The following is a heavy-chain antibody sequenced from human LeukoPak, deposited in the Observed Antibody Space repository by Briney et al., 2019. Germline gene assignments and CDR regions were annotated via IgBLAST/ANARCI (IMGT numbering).Heavy chain of an antibody. CDR2: IKQDGSEK. V-gene: IGHV3-7*01. J-gene: IGHJ4*02. D-gene: IGHD3-16*01. CDR1: GFTFSSYW. Sequence: GGSLRLSCAASGFTFSSYWMSWVRQAPGKGLEWVANIKQDGSEKYYVDSVKGRFTISRDNAKNSLYLQMNSLRAEDTAVYYCASHNGGYLSYFDYWGQGTLVTVSS. CDR3: ASHNGGYLSYFDY.